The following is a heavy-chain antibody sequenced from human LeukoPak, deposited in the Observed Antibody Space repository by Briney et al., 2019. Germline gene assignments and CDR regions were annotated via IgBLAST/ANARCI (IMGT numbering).Heavy chain of an antibody. D-gene: IGHD4-11*01. V-gene: IGHV3-53*01. Sequence: PGGSLRLSCAASGFIVSSNYMSWVRQAPGKGLEWVSVIYGGGSSTSYADSVRGRFTISRDTSKHILYLQMNSLRAEDTAVYYCAREVNDYDAFDIWGQGTMVTVSS. CDR1: GFIVSSNY. CDR3: AREVNDYDAFDI. J-gene: IGHJ3*02. CDR2: IYGGGSST.